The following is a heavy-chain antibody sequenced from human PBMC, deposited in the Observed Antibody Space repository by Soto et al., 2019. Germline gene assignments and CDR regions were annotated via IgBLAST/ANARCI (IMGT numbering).Heavy chain of an antibody. CDR2: ISGSGGST. V-gene: IGHV3-23*01. CDR3: ARWTYYDFWSGEDAFDI. Sequence: GGSLRLSCAASGFTFSSYAMSWVRQAPGKGLEWVSAISGSGGSTYYADSVKGRFTISRDHSKNTLYLQMNSLRAEDTALYYCARWTYYDFWSGEDAFDIWGQGTMVTVSS. J-gene: IGHJ3*02. CDR1: GFTFSSYA. D-gene: IGHD3-3*01.